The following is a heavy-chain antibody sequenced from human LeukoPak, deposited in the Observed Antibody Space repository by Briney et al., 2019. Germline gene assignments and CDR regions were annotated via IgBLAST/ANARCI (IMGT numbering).Heavy chain of an antibody. CDR3: ARVAYDYVWGSYRYPFDY. J-gene: IGHJ4*02. Sequence: SETLSLTCAVYGGSFSGYYWSWIRQPPGKGLEWIGEINHSGSTNYNPSLKSRVTISVDTSKNQFSLKLSSVTAADTAVYYCARVAYDYVWGSYRYPFDYWGQGTLVTVSS. CDR1: GGSFSGYY. CDR2: INHSGST. D-gene: IGHD3-16*02. V-gene: IGHV4-34*01.